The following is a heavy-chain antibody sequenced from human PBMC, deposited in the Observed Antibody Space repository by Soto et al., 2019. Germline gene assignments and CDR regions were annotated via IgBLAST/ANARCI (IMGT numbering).Heavy chain of an antibody. CDR2: ISSSSSYI. CDR3: ARSWFGHQVHWFDS. CDR1: GFTFSSYS. D-gene: IGHD3-16*01. J-gene: IGHJ5*01. Sequence: GGSLRLSCAASGFTFSSYSMNWVRQAPGKGLEWVSSISSSSSYIYYADSVKSRITINPDTSKNQFSLHLNSVTLEDTAVYYCARSWFGHQVHWFDSWGQGTLVTVSS. V-gene: IGHV3-21*01.